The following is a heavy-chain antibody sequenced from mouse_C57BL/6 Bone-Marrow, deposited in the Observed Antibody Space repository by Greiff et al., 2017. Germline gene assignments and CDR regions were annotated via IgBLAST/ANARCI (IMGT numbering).Heavy chain of an antibody. D-gene: IGHD2-10*01. Sequence: QVTLKESGPGILQPSQSLSLPCSSSGFSLSTFGMGVGRIRQPTGKGLEWLAHIWWDDDKYYNPALKSPLTISKDTSNNQVFLNIANVDTADTATYYCARMKGLLGFFDYWGQGTPLAVSA. CDR2: IWWDDDK. J-gene: IGHJ2*01. V-gene: IGHV8-8*01. CDR3: ARMKGLLGFFDY. CDR1: GFSLSTFGMG.